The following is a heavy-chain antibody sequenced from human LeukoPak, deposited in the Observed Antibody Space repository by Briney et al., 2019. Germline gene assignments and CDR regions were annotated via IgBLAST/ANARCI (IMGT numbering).Heavy chain of an antibody. V-gene: IGHV1-46*01. D-gene: IGHD3-22*01. CDR3: ARSYYDSSSGMDV. CDR1: GHTFMSYH. J-gene: IGHJ6*02. Sequence: ASVKVSCKASGHTFMSYHMHWVRQAPGQGLEWMGIINPSGGSRSNAQKFQGRVTVTRDTSTTTVYMELSSLRSEDTAVYYCARSYYDSSSGMDVWGQGTTVTVSS. CDR2: INPSGGSR.